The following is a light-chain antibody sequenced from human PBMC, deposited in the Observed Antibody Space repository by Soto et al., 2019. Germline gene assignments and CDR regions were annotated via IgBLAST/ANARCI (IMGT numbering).Light chain of an antibody. CDR1: SSNIGSNT. CDR3: AAWDDSLNGHYV. CDR2: SNN. J-gene: IGLJ1*01. V-gene: IGLV1-44*01. Sequence: QAVLTQPPSASGTPGQMVTISCSGSSSNIGSNTVNWYQQLPGTAPKLLIYSNNQRPSGVPDRFSGSKSGTSASLAISGLQSEDEADYYCAAWDDSLNGHYVFGTGTKVTVL.